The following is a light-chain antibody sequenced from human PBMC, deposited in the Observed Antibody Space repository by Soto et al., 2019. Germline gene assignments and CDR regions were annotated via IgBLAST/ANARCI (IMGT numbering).Light chain of an antibody. CDR1: QNINNY. J-gene: IGKJ5*01. CDR2: DAS. Sequence: DIEVTQTESSLSASVGDRVTITCQASQNINNYLNWYQQKPGRAPKLLIYDASNLEAGVPSRFRGSGSGTDFTFTISRLQPEDIATYYCQQYENLPPFGEGGLLEIK. V-gene: IGKV1-33*01. CDR3: QQYENLPP.